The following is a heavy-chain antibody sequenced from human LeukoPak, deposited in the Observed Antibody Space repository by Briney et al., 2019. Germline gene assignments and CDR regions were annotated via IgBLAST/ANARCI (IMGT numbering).Heavy chain of an antibody. CDR2: INPNSGGT. CDR3: ARTPRPTIFGVVIWAFDI. Sequence: GASVTVSCKASGYTFTGYYMHWVRQAPGQGLEWMGWINPNSGGTNYAQKFQGRVTMTRDTSISTAYMELSRLRSDDTAVYYCARTPRPTIFGVVIWAFDIWGQGTMVTVSS. CDR1: GYTFTGYY. V-gene: IGHV1-2*02. D-gene: IGHD3-3*01. J-gene: IGHJ3*02.